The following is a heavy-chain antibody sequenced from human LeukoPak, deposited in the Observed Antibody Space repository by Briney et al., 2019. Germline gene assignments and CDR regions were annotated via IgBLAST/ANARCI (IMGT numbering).Heavy chain of an antibody. CDR1: GFTFSSYG. V-gene: IGHV3-30*18. D-gene: IGHD3-22*01. CDR3: AKRGYYYDSSGYYSRTYFDY. Sequence: PGGSLRLSCVVSGFTFSSYGMHWVRQAPGKGLEWVAVISYDGSNKYYADSVKGRFTISRDNSKNTLYLQMNSLRAEDTAVYYCAKRGYYYDSSGYYSRTYFDYWGQGTLVIVS. J-gene: IGHJ4*02. CDR2: ISYDGSNK.